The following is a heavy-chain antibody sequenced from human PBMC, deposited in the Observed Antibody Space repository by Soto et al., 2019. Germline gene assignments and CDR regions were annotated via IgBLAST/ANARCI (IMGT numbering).Heavy chain of an antibody. D-gene: IGHD6-13*01. CDR2: INPNSGGI. CDR1: GYTFTGYY. V-gene: IGHV1-2*04. J-gene: IGHJ3*02. Sequence: ASVKVSCKASGYTFTGYYMHWVRQAPGQGLEWMGWINPNSGGINYAQKFQGWVTMTRDTSISTAYMELSRLRSDDTAVYYCAREDTPYSSSEADAFDIWGQGTMVTVSS. CDR3: AREDTPYSSSEADAFDI.